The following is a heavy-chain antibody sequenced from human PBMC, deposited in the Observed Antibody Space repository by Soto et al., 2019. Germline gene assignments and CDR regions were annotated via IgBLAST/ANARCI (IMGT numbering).Heavy chain of an antibody. CDR1: GGAFIGYY. J-gene: IGHJ5*02. CDR2: INHSGST. D-gene: IGHD4-17*01. Sequence: SETLSLTCSVYGGAFIGYYWSWIRQPPGKGLEWIGEINHSGSTNYNPSLKSRVTISVDTSKNQFSLKLSSVTAADTAVYYCARVSTVTPFDPWGQGTLVTVSS. V-gene: IGHV4-34*01. CDR3: ARVSTVTPFDP.